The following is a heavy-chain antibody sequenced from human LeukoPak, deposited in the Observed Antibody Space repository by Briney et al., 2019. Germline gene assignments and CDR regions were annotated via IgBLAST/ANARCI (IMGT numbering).Heavy chain of an antibody. D-gene: IGHD4-17*01. V-gene: IGHV4-4*07. CDR2: IYTSGST. J-gene: IGHJ4*02. CDR1: GGSISSYY. CDR3: AITGYDYGDYLAGDY. Sequence: SETLSLTCTVSGGSISSYYCSWIRQPAGKGLEWIGRIYTSGSTNYNPSLKSRVTMSVDTSKIQFSLKLSSVTAADTAVYYCAITGYDYGDYLAGDYWGQGTLVTVSS.